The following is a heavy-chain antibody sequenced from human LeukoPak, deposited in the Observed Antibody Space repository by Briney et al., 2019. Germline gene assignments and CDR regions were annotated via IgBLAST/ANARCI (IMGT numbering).Heavy chain of an antibody. Sequence: PSETLSLTRTVSGGSISSSSYYWGWIRQPPGKGLEWIGSIYYSGSTYYNPSLKSRVTISVDTSKNQFSLKLSSVTAADTAVYYCAKKDYGGYDAFDIWGQGTMVTVSS. D-gene: IGHD4-17*01. CDR3: AKKDYGGYDAFDI. V-gene: IGHV4-39*01. CDR1: GGSISSSSYY. J-gene: IGHJ3*02. CDR2: IYYSGST.